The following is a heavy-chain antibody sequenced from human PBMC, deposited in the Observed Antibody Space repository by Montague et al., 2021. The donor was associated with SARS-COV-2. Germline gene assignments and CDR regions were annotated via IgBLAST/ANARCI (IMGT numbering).Heavy chain of an antibody. D-gene: IGHD1-26*01. J-gene: IGHJ4*02. CDR2: LSFGSAHS. V-gene: IGHV3-23*01. Sequence: SLRLSCAASGFAFRTYAMAWVRQAPGKGLEWVSRLSFGSAHSYYVNSVRGRFTISRDNSRNTLYLQMNNVRAEDTAVYFCAKGIVESTKTYFDNWGQGTLVTVSS. CDR1: GFAFRTYA. CDR3: AKGIVESTKTYFDN.